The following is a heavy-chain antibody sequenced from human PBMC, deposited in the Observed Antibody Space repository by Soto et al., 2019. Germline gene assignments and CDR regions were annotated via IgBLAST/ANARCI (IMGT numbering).Heavy chain of an antibody. CDR3: ARGTGTYYYDSSGYEFDY. J-gene: IGHJ4*02. CDR1: GYTFTSYS. V-gene: IGHV1-3*01. D-gene: IGHD3-22*01. Sequence: GASVKVSCKASGYTFTSYSMHWGRQAPGQRLEWMGWINAGNGNTKYSQKFQGRVTITRDTSASTAYMELSSLRSEDTAVYYCARGTGTYYYDSSGYEFDYWGQGTLVTVSS. CDR2: INAGNGNT.